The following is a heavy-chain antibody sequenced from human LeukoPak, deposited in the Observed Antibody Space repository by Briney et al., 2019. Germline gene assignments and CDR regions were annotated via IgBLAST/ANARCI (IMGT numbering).Heavy chain of an antibody. D-gene: IGHD3-10*01. J-gene: IGHJ3*02. CDR2: ISGSGRST. Sequence: PRGSLRLSCAASGFTFTSHGMTWVRPAPEKGLEWVSSISGSGRSTYDADFVEGGSTISRDNSKNTLYLQMNRRRAEDTAVYYWAKDGCAGSGRSHDASYIWGGGRMVTVAS. CDR1: GFTFTSHG. V-gene: IGHV3-23*01. CDR3: AKDGCAGSGRSHDASYI.